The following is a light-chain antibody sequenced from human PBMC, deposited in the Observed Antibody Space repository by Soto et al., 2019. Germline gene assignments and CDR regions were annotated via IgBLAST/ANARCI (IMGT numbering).Light chain of an antibody. V-gene: IGKV1-5*01. Sequence: DIQMTQSPSTLSASVGDTVTITCRASQSVNSWLAWYQQKPGKAPKLLIWDASSLQSGVPSRFSGSGSGTEFTLTISCLQPDDFATYYCQQYNTYYWTFGQGTKVEVK. J-gene: IGKJ1*01. CDR2: DAS. CDR1: QSVNSW. CDR3: QQYNTYYWT.